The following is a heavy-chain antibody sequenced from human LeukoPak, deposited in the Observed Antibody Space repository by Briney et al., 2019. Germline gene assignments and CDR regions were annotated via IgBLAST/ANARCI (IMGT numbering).Heavy chain of an antibody. Sequence: PSETLSLTCTVSGYSISSGYYWGWIRQPPGKGLEWIGSIYHSGSTYYNPSLKSRVTISVDTSKNQFSLKLSSVTAADTAVYYCARAGFWVIAAAVAQAFDYWGQGTLVTVSS. J-gene: IGHJ4*02. D-gene: IGHD6-13*01. V-gene: IGHV4-38-2*02. CDR2: IYHSGST. CDR3: ARAGFWVIAAAVAQAFDY. CDR1: GYSISSGYY.